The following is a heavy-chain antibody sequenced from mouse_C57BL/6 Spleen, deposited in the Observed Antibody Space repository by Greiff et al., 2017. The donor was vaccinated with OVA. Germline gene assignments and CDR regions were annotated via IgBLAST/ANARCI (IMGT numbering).Heavy chain of an antibody. CDR1: GFNIKNTY. CDR3: ARGYYYGSSYKSLFDY. J-gene: IGHJ2*01. V-gene: IGHV14-3*01. Sequence: VQLQQSVAELVRPGASVKLSCTASGFNIKNTYMHWVKQRPEQGLEWIGRIDPANGNTKYAPKFQGKATITADTSSNTAYLQLSSLTSEDTAIYYGARGYYYGSSYKSLFDYWGQGTTLTVSS. CDR2: IDPANGNT. D-gene: IGHD1-1*01.